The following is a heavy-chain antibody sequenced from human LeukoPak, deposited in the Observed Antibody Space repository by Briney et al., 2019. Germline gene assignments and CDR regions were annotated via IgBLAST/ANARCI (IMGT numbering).Heavy chain of an antibody. V-gene: IGHV4-30-4*01. CDR1: GGSNSSGDYY. CDR3: ARGAPPQN. CDR2: IYYSGST. J-gene: IGHJ4*02. Sequence: PSETLSLTCTVSGGSNSSGDYYWSWIRQPPGKGLEWIGYIYYSGSTYYNPSLKSRVTISIDTSKKHFTLKLTSVTAADTAVYYCARGAPPQNWGQGTLVTVSS.